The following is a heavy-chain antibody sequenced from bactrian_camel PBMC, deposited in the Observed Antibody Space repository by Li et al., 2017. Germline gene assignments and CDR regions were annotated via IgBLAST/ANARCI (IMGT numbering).Heavy chain of an antibody. CDR1: GYTWRYYC. V-gene: IGHV3S1*01. Sequence: HVQLVESGGGSVQAGGSLKLSCAISGYTWRYYCVAWFRQAPGKGREGVAAIYAGSGTTYYSDSVEGRFTISHDNSKNTMYLQLHSLKPEDTAMYYCAADFLPCQLRPLEYKFWGQGTQVTVS. CDR2: IYAGSGTT. J-gene: IGHJ4*01. D-gene: IGHD1*01. CDR3: AADFLPCQLRPLEYKF.